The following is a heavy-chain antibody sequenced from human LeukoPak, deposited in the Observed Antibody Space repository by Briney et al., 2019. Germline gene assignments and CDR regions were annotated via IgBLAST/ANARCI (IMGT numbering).Heavy chain of an antibody. J-gene: IGHJ4*02. CDR3: ARTYSGSYFLFDY. D-gene: IGHD1-26*01. CDR1: GYTFTGYY. Sequence: GASVKVSCKASGYTFTGYYMHWVRQAPGQGLEWMGWINPNSGGTNYAQKFQGRVTMTRDTSISTAYMELSRLRSDDTAVYYCARTYSGSYFLFDYWGQGTLVTVSS. V-gene: IGHV1-2*02. CDR2: INPNSGGT.